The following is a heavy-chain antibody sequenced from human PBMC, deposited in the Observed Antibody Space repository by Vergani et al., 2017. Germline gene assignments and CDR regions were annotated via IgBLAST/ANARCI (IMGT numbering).Heavy chain of an antibody. J-gene: IGHJ5*02. CDR3: ARVDVDTAMYPWFDP. CDR2: IIPILGIA. CDR1: GGTFSSYA. Sequence: QVQLVQSGAEVKKPGSSVKVSCKASGGTFSSYAISWVRQAPGQGLEWMGRIIPILGIANYAQKFQGSVTITADKSTSTAYMELSSLGSEDTAVYYCARVDVDTAMYPWFDPWGQGTLVTVSS. V-gene: IGHV1-69*04. D-gene: IGHD5-18*01.